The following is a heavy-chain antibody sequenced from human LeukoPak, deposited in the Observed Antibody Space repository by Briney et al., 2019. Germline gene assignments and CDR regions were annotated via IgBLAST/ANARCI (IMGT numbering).Heavy chain of an antibody. CDR3: AKSGTERDFQH. CDR1: GFTFDDYA. CDR2: ISWNSGSI. J-gene: IGHJ1*01. Sequence: PGRSLRLSCAASGFTFDDYAMHWVRQAPGKGLEWVSGISWNSGSIGYADSVKGRFTISRDNAKNSLYLQMNSLRAEDTALYYCAKSGTERDFQHWGQGTLVTVSS. D-gene: IGHD1-1*01. V-gene: IGHV3-9*01.